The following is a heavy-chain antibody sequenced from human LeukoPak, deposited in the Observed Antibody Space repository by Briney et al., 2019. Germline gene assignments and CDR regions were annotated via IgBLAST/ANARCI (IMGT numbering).Heavy chain of an antibody. J-gene: IGHJ5*02. Sequence: GGSLRLSCAASGFTIIAYAMNWVRHAPAKGPERVSTMGGSGDSPYYAAYVRGRFNISRDNSKSTLYLQMNRMRAEDTAIYSCAKDRGPYVGIANNWFDPWGQGTLVTVSS. CDR1: GFTIIAYA. CDR3: AKDRGPYVGIANNWFDP. CDR2: MGGSGDSP. V-gene: IGHV3-23*01. D-gene: IGHD3-10*02.